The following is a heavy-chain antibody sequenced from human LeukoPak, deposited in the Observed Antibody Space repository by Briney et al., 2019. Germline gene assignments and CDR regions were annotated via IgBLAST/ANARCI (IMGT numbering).Heavy chain of an antibody. D-gene: IGHD3-10*01. CDR2: ISYDGSTK. Sequence: PGGSLRLSCAASGFTFGSYGMHWVRQAPGKGLEWVAAISYDGSTKYYVDSVRGRFTISRDNSKNTLYLQMNTLRAEDAAVYYCARDFSLLNGNWFDPWGQGTLVTVSS. CDR3: ARDFSLLNGNWFDP. J-gene: IGHJ5*02. CDR1: GFTFGSYG. V-gene: IGHV3-30*03.